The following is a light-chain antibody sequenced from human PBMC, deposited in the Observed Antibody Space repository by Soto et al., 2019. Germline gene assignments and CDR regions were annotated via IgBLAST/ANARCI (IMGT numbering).Light chain of an antibody. CDR2: DAF. J-gene: IGKJ5*01. CDR3: QQRSNWPDA. Sequence: IVLTQSTATLSLSPGERATLSCRASQSLINFVAWYQHKPGQPPRLLIYDAFKRATGIPTRFSGSGSGTDFTLTISSLQPEDFAVYYCQQRSNWPDAFGQGTRLEIK. V-gene: IGKV3-11*01. CDR1: QSLINF.